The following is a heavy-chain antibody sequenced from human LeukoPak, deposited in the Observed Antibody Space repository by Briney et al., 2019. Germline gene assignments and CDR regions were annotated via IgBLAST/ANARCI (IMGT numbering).Heavy chain of an antibody. Sequence: GASVKVSCKASGGTFSSYAISWVRQAPGQGLEWMGGIIPIFGTANYAQKFQGRVTITADESTSTAYMELRSLRSDDTAVYYCARVSGSGWLWEPYYYYGMDVWGQGTTVTVSS. CDR3: ARVSGSGWLWEPYYYYGMDV. J-gene: IGHJ6*02. V-gene: IGHV1-69*13. CDR2: IIPIFGTA. CDR1: GGTFSSYA. D-gene: IGHD1-26*01.